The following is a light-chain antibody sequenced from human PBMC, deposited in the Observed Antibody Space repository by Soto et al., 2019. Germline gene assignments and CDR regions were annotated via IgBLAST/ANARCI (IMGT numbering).Light chain of an antibody. CDR3: CSYTSSFTAV. CDR2: DVS. CDR1: SSDVGGYNY. V-gene: IGLV2-14*01. Sequence: QRVLTHPASVSGAPGQWLTISCTGTSSDVGGYNYVSWYQRRPGKAPKLMIYDVSNRPSGVSNRFSGSKSGSTASLTISGLQTEDEADYYCCSYTSSFTAVFGGGTKVTVL. J-gene: IGLJ2*01.